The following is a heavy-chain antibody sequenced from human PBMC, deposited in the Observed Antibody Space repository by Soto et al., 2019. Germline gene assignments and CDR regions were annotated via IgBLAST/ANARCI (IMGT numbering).Heavy chain of an antibody. D-gene: IGHD6-13*01. CDR2: VRSRAYGGTT. V-gene: IGHV3-49*03. J-gene: IGHJ6*02. Sequence: GSLRLSCTASGFTFGDYAMGWFRQAPGKGLEWVGVVRSRAYGGTTDYAASVRGSFTISRDDSKSIAYLQMNTLRTEDTAVYYCARYTYTSRYSYFGMDVWGQGTTVTVSS. CDR1: GFTFGDYA. CDR3: ARYTYTSRYSYFGMDV.